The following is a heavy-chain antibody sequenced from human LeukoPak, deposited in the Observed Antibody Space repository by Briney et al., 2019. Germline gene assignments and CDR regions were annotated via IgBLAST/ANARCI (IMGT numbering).Heavy chain of an antibody. V-gene: IGHV3-23*01. J-gene: IGHJ4*02. CDR1: GFTFNSNA. CDR3: ARDHSSGFSLPGN. D-gene: IGHD6-19*01. CDR2: VTSSGSST. Sequence: GGSLRLSCAASGFTFNSNAMSWVRQAPGKGLEWVSGVTSSGSSTYYADSVKGRFTISRDNAKNSLYLQMNSLRAEDTAVYYCARDHSSGFSLPGNWGQGTLVTVSS.